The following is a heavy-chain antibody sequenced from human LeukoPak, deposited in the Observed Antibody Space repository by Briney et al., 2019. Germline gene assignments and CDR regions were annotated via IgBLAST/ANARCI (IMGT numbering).Heavy chain of an antibody. V-gene: IGHV3-23*01. CDR2: ISGSGGST. J-gene: IGHJ4*02. CDR1: GFTFTSYA. CDR3: AKPSRPYSSSWYAHY. D-gene: IGHD6-13*01. Sequence: GGSLRLSCAASGFTFTSYAMSRVRQAPGKGLEWVSAISGSGGSTYYADSVKGRFTISRDNSKNTLYLQMNSLRAEDTAVYYCAKPSRPYSSSWYAHYWGQGTLVTVSS.